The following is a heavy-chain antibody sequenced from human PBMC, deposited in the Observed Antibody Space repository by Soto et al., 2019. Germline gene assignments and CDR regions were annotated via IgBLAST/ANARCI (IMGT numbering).Heavy chain of an antibody. CDR3: AKDYGSGSYCFDY. Sequence: GGSLRLSCAASGFTFSNYAMSWVRQAPGKGLEWVSAISGSGGSTYYADSVKGRFTISRDNSRKTLSLEMNGLRAEDTAVYYCAKDYGSGSYCFDYWGQGTLVTVSS. V-gene: IGHV3-23*01. D-gene: IGHD3-10*01. CDR1: GFTFSNYA. J-gene: IGHJ4*02. CDR2: ISGSGGST.